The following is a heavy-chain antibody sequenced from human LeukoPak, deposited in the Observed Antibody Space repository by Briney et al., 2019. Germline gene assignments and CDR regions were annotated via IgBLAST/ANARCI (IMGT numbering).Heavy chain of an antibody. J-gene: IGHJ3*02. Sequence: PSETLSLTCTVSGGSISSYYWTWIRQPPGKGLEWIGYIHYSGSSRSHPSLNSRVTMSVDTSKSQFSLKLTSVTAADTAVYYCAGRVGDSAFDIWGPGTMVTVSS. D-gene: IGHD1-26*01. V-gene: IGHV4-59*03. CDR3: AGRVGDSAFDI. CDR1: GGSISSYY. CDR2: IHYSGSS.